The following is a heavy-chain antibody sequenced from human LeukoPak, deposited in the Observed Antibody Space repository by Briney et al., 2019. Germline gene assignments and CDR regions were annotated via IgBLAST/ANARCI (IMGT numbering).Heavy chain of an antibody. V-gene: IGHV1-46*01. D-gene: IGHD4-17*01. Sequence: ASVKVSCEASGYTFTSYYMHWVRQAPGQGLEWMGIINPSGGSTSYAQKFQGRVTMTRDTSTSTVYMELSSMRSEDTAVYYCARDSTTVTTYYYYYGMDVWGQGTTVTVSS. CDR2: INPSGGST. CDR1: GYTFTSYY. CDR3: ARDSTTVTTYYYYYGMDV. J-gene: IGHJ6*02.